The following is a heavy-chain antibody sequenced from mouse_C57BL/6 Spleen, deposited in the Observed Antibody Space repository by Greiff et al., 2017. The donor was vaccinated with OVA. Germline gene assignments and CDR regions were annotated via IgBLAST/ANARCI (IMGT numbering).Heavy chain of an antibody. V-gene: IGHV1-52*01. D-gene: IGHD1-1*01. CDR2: IDPSDSET. J-gene: IGHJ1*03. Sequence: QVQLQQPWAELVRPGSSVKLSCKASGYTFTSYWMHWVKQRPIQGLEWIGNIDPSDSETHYNQKFKDKATLTVDKSSSTAYMQLSSLTSEDSAVYYCVYYYGSSYWYFDVWGTGTTVTVSS. CDR1: GYTFTSYW. CDR3: VYYYGSSYWYFDV.